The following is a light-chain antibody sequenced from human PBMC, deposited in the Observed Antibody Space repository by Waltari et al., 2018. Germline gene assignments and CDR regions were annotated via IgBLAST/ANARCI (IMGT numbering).Light chain of an antibody. CDR3: QQYNEWPPWT. J-gene: IGKJ1*01. V-gene: IGKV3D-15*01. CDR2: GAS. CDR1: QSVTSN. Sequence: ELVLTQSPGTLSMSVGERATLSCWASQSVTSNDLAWYQQKPGQAPRLLIYGASNRATGIPDRFSGSGSATDFTLTISGLQSEDFAIYYCQQYNEWPPWTFGQGTKV.